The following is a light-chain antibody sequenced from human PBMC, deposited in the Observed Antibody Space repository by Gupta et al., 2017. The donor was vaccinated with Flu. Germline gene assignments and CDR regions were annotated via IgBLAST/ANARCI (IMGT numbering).Light chain of an antibody. CDR1: SSNVENNA. CDR3: AAWDDSLNGVV. CDR2: YDD. J-gene: IGLJ2*01. V-gene: IGLV1-36*01. Sequence: QSVLTQPRAVSEAPGQRVAISCSGSSSNVENNAVNWYQQLPGKAPKLLIYYDDFLPSGVSGRFSGSKSGASASLAISGLRSEDEADYYSAAWDDSLNGVVFGGGTRLTVL.